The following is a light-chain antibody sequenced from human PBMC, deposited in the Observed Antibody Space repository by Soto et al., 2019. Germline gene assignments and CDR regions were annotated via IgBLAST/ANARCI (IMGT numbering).Light chain of an antibody. V-gene: IGLV1-44*01. CDR1: SSNVGSNT. CDR3: AVWDDTLKAVV. J-gene: IGLJ2*01. CDR2: PNN. Sequence: QSVVTQPPSASGTPGQRVTISCSGSSSNVGSNTVDWYQLLPGTAPKLLIYPNNQRPSGVPDRLSGSKSGTSASLAISGLQSEDEADYYCAVWDDTLKAVVFGGGTKLTVL.